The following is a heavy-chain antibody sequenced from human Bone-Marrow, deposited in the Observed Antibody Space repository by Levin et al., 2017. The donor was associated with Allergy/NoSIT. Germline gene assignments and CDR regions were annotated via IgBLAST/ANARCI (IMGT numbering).Heavy chain of an antibody. J-gene: IGHJ6*02. CDR3: AKELEAGFGMDV. D-gene: IGHD1-1*01. CDR2: ISVDGTIK. Sequence: GGSLRLSCAASGLIFTNYGMHWVRQAPGKGLEWLAAISVDGTIKSYADSVKGRFTVSRENSKNMVYLQISGLRVDDTAVYFCAKELEAGFGMDVWGQGTTVTVSS. V-gene: IGHV3-30*18. CDR1: GLIFTNYG.